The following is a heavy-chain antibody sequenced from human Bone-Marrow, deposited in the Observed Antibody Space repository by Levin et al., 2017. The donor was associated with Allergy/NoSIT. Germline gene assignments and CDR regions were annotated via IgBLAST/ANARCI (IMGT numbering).Heavy chain of an antibody. D-gene: IGHD2-21*01. J-gene: IGHJ4*02. CDR3: GRGNYIPDF. CDR2: ITTDGVDT. CDR1: GFTLSHYW. Sequence: PGGSLRPSCAASGFTLSHYWMHWVRQAPGKGLEWVSRITTDGVDTTYAASVKGRFTISRDNAKNTLYLQLNSLTADDTAVYYCGRGNYIPDFWGQGTLVTVSS. V-gene: IGHV3-74*03.